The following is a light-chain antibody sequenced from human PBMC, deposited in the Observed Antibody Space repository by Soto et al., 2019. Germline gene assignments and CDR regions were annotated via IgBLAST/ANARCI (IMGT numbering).Light chain of an antibody. V-gene: IGLV2-8*01. Sequence: QSALTQPPSASGSPGQSVTISCTGTSSDVGGYNYVSWYQQHPGKAPKLMIYEVSKRPSGVPDRFSGSKSGNTASLAVSGLQAEDEDDYYCSSYAGSNNLVVFGGGTKVTDL. J-gene: IGLJ2*01. CDR2: EVS. CDR3: SSYAGSNNLVV. CDR1: SSDVGGYNY.